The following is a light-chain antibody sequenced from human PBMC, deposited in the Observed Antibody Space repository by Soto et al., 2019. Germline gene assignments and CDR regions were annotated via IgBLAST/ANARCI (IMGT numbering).Light chain of an antibody. Sequence: EIVMTQSPATLSVSPGQRASLSCRSSQSVSTTVAWYYQKPGEDPRLLLYGASTRATGILARFSGSGSGTDFTLTITSLQYEDFVVYYCRQYNKWPTWTFGQGTKVDI. CDR3: RQYNKWPTWT. V-gene: IGKV3-15*01. J-gene: IGKJ1*01. CDR1: QSVSTT. CDR2: GAS.